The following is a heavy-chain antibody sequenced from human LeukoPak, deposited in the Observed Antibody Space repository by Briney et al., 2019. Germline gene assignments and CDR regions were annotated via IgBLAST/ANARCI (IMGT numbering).Heavy chain of an antibody. CDR3: AKAPVTTCRGAFCYPFDY. CDR2: ISDTGNT. Sequence: GRSLRLSCAASGFAFSSCGMHWVRQAPGMSLEWVSAISDTGNTYHADSVKGRFTISRDSSKNTLFLQMNRLRPEDAAVYYCAKAPVTTCRGAFCYPFDYWGLGTLVTVSS. V-gene: IGHV3-23*01. J-gene: IGHJ4*02. D-gene: IGHD2-15*01. CDR1: GFAFSSCG.